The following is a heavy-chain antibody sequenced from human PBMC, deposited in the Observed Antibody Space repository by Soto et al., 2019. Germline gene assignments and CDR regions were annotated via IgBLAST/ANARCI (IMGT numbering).Heavy chain of an antibody. CDR3: AAGGGLPRYY. V-gene: IGHV4-59*12. D-gene: IGHD5-12*01. CDR2: IYYSGST. J-gene: IGHJ4*02. CDR1: GGSISGYY. Sequence: PSETLSLTCTVSGGSISGYYWSWIRQPPGKGLEWIGYIYYSGSTNYNPSLKSRVTISVGRSKNQFPLKLSSVTAADTAVYYCAAGGGLPRYYWGQGTLVTVSS.